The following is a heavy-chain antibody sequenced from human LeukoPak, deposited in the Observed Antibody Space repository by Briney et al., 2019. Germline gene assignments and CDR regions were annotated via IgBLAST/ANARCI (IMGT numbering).Heavy chain of an antibody. J-gene: IGHJ6*03. Sequence: SVKVSCKASGGTFSSYAISWVRQAPGQGLEWMGGIIPIFGTANYAQKFQGRVTITTDESTSTAYMELSSLRSEDTAVYYCACGGDFYYYMDVWGKGTTVTVSS. V-gene: IGHV1-69*05. D-gene: IGHD2-21*01. CDR1: GGTFSSYA. CDR2: IIPIFGTA. CDR3: ACGGDFYYYMDV.